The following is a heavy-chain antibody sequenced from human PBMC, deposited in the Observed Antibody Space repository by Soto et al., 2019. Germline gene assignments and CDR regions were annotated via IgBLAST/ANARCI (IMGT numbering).Heavy chain of an antibody. CDR1: GYTFTSYD. Sequence: QVQLVQSGAEVKKPGASVKVSCKASGYTFTSYDINWVRQATGQGLEWMGWMNPNSGNTGYAQKFQGRVTMTRNTSISTAYMELSSLRSEDKAVYYCARTRRDGFGRWFDPWGQGTLVTVSS. J-gene: IGHJ5*02. CDR2: MNPNSGNT. D-gene: IGHD3-16*01. V-gene: IGHV1-8*01. CDR3: ARTRRDGFGRWFDP.